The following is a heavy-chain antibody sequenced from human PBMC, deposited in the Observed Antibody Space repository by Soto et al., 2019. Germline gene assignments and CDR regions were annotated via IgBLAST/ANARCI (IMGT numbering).Heavy chain of an antibody. D-gene: IGHD5-12*01. CDR2: IIPILGIA. CDR1: GGTFSSYT. Sequence: GASVKVSCKASGGTFSSYTISWVRQAPGQGLEWMGRIIPILGIANYAQKFQGRVTITADKSTSTAYMELSSLRSEDTAVYYCARVGSGYGYNWFDPWGQGTLVTVSS. CDR3: ARVGSGYGYNWFDP. J-gene: IGHJ5*02. V-gene: IGHV1-69*02.